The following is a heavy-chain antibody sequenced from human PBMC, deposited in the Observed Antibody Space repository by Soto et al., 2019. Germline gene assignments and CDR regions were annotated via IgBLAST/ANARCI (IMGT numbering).Heavy chain of an antibody. CDR2: ISKDGMNK. CDR1: GFSFSSYA. Sequence: QVRLVESGGGVVQPGRSLRLSCTASGFSFSSYAMYWFRQPPGKGLEWVAVISKDGMNKNYADSVKGKVTVARDNANYSLDLQLNSLRGDDTAMYYCARDMYSIDYFVKWFDPWGQGTLVTVSS. V-gene: IGHV3-30*04. D-gene: IGHD6-13*01. CDR3: ARDMYSIDYFVKWFDP. J-gene: IGHJ5*02.